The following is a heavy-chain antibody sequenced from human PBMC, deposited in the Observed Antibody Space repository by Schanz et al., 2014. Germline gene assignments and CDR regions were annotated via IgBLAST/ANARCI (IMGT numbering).Heavy chain of an antibody. D-gene: IGHD1-1*01. V-gene: IGHV3-48*01. CDR2: IARSSSTR. J-gene: IGHJ1*01. CDR1: GFDFNSYS. Sequence: EVRLVESGGGLVQPGGSLRLSCEASGFDFNSYSMNWVRQVPGKGLEWLSYIARSSSTRHYADAVKGRVTNSRDNAKNSVSLQVRRLRVEDTAVYYCASEVHVSSLQERLQFWGRGTLVIVSS. CDR3: ASEVHVSSLQERLQF.